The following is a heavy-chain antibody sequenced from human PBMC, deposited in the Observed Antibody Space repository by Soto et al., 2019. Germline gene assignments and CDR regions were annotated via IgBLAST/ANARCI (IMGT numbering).Heavy chain of an antibody. CDR3: ARDRRDGYNFDY. CDR1: GFTFSSYS. CDR2: ISSNTG. D-gene: IGHD5-12*01. Sequence: GGSLRLSCAASGFTFSSYSMNWVRQAPGKGLEWVSSISSNTGFTISRDNAKNSLYLQMNSLRAEDTAVYYCARDRRDGYNFDYWGQGTLVTVSS. J-gene: IGHJ4*02. V-gene: IGHV3-21*01.